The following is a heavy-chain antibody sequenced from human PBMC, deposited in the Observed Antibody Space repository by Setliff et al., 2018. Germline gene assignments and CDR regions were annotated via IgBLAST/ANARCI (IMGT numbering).Heavy chain of an antibody. Sequence: LETLSLTCTVSGGSISNYYWSWIRQPPGKGLEWIGYIYYSGTTNSIPSLKSRVTIAVDTSKNQFSLQLSSVTAADTAVYYCARHHAQYYSDSSGYFYEDWYFDLWGRGTLVTVSS. CDR2: IYYSGTT. D-gene: IGHD3-22*01. CDR1: GGSISNYY. V-gene: IGHV4-59*08. CDR3: ARHHAQYYSDSSGYFYEDWYFDL. J-gene: IGHJ2*01.